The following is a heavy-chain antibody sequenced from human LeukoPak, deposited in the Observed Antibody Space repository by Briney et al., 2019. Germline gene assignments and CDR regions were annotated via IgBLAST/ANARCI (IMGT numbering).Heavy chain of an antibody. CDR3: ANSQGTIFGVVDY. CDR2: VSGSGGST. V-gene: IGHV3-23*01. D-gene: IGHD3-3*01. J-gene: IGHJ4*02. CDR1: GFTFSSYA. Sequence: GVSLRLSCAASGFTFSSYAMTWVRQAPGKGLEWVSGVSGSGGSTYYADSVKGRFTVSRDNPQNILHLQLNNVRAEDSAIYYCANSQGTIFGVVDYWGQGTLVTVSS.